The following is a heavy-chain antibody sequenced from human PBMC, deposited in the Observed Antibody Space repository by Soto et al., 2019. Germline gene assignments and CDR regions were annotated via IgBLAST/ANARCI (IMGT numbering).Heavy chain of an antibody. CDR2: IHPSGDI. CDR1: GGSFSGYH. CDR3: ARGPHPAWPIAGF. Sequence: QVQLQQWGAGLLKPSETLSLTCAFHGGSFSGYHWIWIRQPPGKGLEWIGEIHPSGDINYTPSLESRVAISADTSRNQFSLTLNSLTAADTAVYYCARGPHPAWPIAGFWGQGALVMVSS. V-gene: IGHV4-34*01. D-gene: IGHD2-21*01. J-gene: IGHJ4*02.